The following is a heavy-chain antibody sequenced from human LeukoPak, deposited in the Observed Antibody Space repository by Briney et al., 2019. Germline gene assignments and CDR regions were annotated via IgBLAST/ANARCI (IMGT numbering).Heavy chain of an antibody. CDR1: GGSISSGGYS. J-gene: IGHJ6*04. D-gene: IGHD5-18*01. CDR2: IYHRGST. CDR3: ARATAIVHGMDV. Sequence: SQTLSLTCAVSGGSISSGGYSWSWIRQPPGKGLEWIGYIYHRGSTYYNPSLKSRVTISVDRSKNQFSLKLSSVTAADTAVYYCARATAIVHGMDVWGKGTTVIVSS. V-gene: IGHV4-30-2*01.